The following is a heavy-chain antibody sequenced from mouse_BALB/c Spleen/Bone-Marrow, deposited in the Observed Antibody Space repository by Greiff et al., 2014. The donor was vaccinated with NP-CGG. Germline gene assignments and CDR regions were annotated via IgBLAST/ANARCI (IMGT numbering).Heavy chain of an antibody. CDR2: IDPSDSYT. D-gene: IGHD1-3*01. J-gene: IGHJ3*01. V-gene: IGHV1-69*02. Sequence: QVHVKQSGAEFVKPGASVKLSCKASGYTFTTYWMHWVKQRPGQGLEWIGQIDPSDSYTNYSQKFKGKATLTVDKSSSTAYMQLSILSSEDSAVYYCARGGDNYARFPYWGQGTLVTVSA. CDR1: GYTFTTYW. CDR3: ARGGDNYARFPY.